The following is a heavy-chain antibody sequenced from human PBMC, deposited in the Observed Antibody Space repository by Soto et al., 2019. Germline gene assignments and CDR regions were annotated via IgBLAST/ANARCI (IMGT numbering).Heavy chain of an antibody. CDR2: IYPGDSDT. D-gene: IGHD3-10*01. V-gene: IGHV5-51*01. J-gene: IGHJ3*02. CDR3: ARPSGFGIRVDAFDI. CDR1: GYSFTCYR. Sequence: PGESLKISCKGSGYSFTCYRIGWVRQMPGKGLEWMGIIYPGDSDTRYSPSFQGQVTISADKSISTAYLQWSSLKASDTAMYYCARPSGFGIRVDAFDIWGQGTMVTVSS.